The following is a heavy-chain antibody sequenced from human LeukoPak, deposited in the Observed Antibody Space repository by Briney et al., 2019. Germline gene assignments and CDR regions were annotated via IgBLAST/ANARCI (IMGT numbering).Heavy chain of an antibody. D-gene: IGHD3-10*01. CDR2: VYYSGST. J-gene: IGHJ6*03. V-gene: IGHV4-39*01. CDR1: GGSITSSSYY. CDR3: ARGRHVLLWFGAPYYMDV. Sequence: PSETLSLTCTVSGGSITSSSYYWGWIRQPPGKGLGCIGSVYYSGSTYYNPSLKSRVTISVDTSKNLFSLKLSSVTAADTAVYYCARGRHVLLWFGAPYYMDVWGKGTTVTVSS.